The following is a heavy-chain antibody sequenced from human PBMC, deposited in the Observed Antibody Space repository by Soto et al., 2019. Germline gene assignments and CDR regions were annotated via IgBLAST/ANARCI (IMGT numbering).Heavy chain of an antibody. CDR1: GGTFSSYA. J-gene: IGHJ4*02. CDR2: IIPIFGTA. D-gene: IGHD3-22*01. Sequence: QVQRVQSGAEVKKPGSSVKVSCKASGGTFSSYAISWVRQAPGQGLEWMGGIIPIFGTANYAQKFQGRVTITADESTCTAYMDLSSLRSEDTAVYYCARVVGDAYDSSGWYYCGQGTLVTVSS. CDR3: ARVVGDAYDSSGWYY. V-gene: IGHV1-69*12.